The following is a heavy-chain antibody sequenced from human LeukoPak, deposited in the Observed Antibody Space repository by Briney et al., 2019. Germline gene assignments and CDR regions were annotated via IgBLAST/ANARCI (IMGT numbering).Heavy chain of an antibody. CDR2: INHSGST. V-gene: IGHV4-34*01. D-gene: IGHD6-13*01. Sequence: SETLSLTCAVYGGSFSGYYWSWIRQPPGKGLEWIGEINHSGSTNYNPSLKSRVTISVDTSKNQFSLKLISVTAADTAVYYCARGVKGYSSSWFQPWGQGTLVTVSS. CDR3: ARGVKGYSSSWFQP. CDR1: GGSFSGYY. J-gene: IGHJ1*01.